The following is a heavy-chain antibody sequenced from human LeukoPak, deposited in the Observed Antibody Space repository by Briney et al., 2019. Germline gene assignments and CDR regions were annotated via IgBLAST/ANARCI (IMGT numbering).Heavy chain of an antibody. CDR1: GYTFTSYG. J-gene: IGHJ4*02. V-gene: IGHV1-18*01. D-gene: IGHD3-9*01. Sequence: ASVKLSCKASGYTFTSYGISWVGQAPGQGLEWMGWLSAYNDNTNYAQKLEGRVTMTTDTSTSTAYMELRSLRSDVTAVYYCARVHYDILTGYSYFDYWGQGNLVTVSS. CDR2: LSAYNDNT. CDR3: ARVHYDILTGYSYFDY.